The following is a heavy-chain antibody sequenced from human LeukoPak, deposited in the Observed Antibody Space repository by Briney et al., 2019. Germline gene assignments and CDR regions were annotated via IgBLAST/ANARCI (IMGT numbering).Heavy chain of an antibody. Sequence: GESLKISCKGSVYIFSDYWISWVRQMPGKGLEWMGRIDPIDSYTNYSPSFQGHVTMSVDKSTSTAYLQWSSLKASDTAMHYCARQTTVTTQSDYWGQGTLVTVSS. CDR2: IDPIDSYT. CDR3: ARQTTVTTQSDY. D-gene: IGHD4-17*01. CDR1: VYIFSDYW. J-gene: IGHJ4*02. V-gene: IGHV5-10-1*01.